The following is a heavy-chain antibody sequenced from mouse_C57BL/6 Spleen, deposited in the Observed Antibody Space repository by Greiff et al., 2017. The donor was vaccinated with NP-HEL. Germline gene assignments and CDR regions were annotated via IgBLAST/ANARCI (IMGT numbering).Heavy chain of an antibody. CDR2: ISSGSSTI. Sequence: EVQLVESGGGLVKPGGSLKLSCAASGFTFSDYGMHWVRQAPEKGLEWVAYISSGSSTIYYADTVKGRFTISRDNAKNTLFLQMTSLRSEDTAMYYCARHYDYDLYYFDYWGQGTTLSVSS. D-gene: IGHD2-4*01. V-gene: IGHV5-17*01. CDR3: ARHYDYDLYYFDY. CDR1: GFTFSDYG. J-gene: IGHJ2*01.